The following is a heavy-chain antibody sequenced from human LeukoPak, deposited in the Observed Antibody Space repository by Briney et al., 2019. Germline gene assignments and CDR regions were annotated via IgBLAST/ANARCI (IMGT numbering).Heavy chain of an antibody. CDR2: INPNSGGT. CDR1: GYTFTGYY. Sequence: ASVKVTCKASGYTFTGYYMHWVRQAPGQGLEWMGWINPNSGGTNYAQKFQGRVTVSRDTSISTAYMELSRLTSDDTAVYYCACGRTPYSGGYGGAHWGQGSLVTVSS. CDR3: ACGRTPYSGGYGGAH. D-gene: IGHD2-15*01. J-gene: IGHJ4*02. V-gene: IGHV1-2*02.